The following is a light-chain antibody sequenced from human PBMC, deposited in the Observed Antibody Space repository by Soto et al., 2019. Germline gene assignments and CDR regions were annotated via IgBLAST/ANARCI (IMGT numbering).Light chain of an antibody. CDR2: GAS. CDR3: QQHNSYSRT. Sequence: EIVMTQSPATLCVSPGERATLSCRASQSVSSNLAWYQQKPGQAPSLLIYGASTRATGTPAGFSGSGSGTEFTLTISSLQPDDFATYYCQQHNSYSRTFGQGTKGDIK. V-gene: IGKV3-15*01. J-gene: IGKJ1*01. CDR1: QSVSSN.